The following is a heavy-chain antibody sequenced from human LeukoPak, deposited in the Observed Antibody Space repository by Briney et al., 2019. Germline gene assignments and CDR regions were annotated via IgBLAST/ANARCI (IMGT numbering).Heavy chain of an antibody. Sequence: PSETLSLTCTVSGGSISSYYWSWIRQPPGKGLEWIGYIYYSGSTNYNPSLKSRVTISVDTSKNQFSLKLSSVTAADTAVYYCARVTGSEAFDIWGQGTMVTVSS. D-gene: IGHD1-14*01. J-gene: IGHJ3*02. V-gene: IGHV4-59*01. CDR1: GGSISSYY. CDR2: IYYSGST. CDR3: ARVTGSEAFDI.